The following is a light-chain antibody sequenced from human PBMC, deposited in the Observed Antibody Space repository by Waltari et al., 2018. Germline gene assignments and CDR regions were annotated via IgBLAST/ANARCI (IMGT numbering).Light chain of an antibody. J-gene: IGLJ2*01. CDR1: NLGDKY. Sequence: SYVLPQTPSVSVSPGQTATISCSGDNLGDKYVSWYQQKAGQSPVQVIYEGYKRPSGGPERFSGSSSGNTATLTISGTQAVDEADYYCHVWDTNTGVFGGGTKVTVL. V-gene: IGLV3-1*01. CDR2: EGY. CDR3: HVWDTNTGV.